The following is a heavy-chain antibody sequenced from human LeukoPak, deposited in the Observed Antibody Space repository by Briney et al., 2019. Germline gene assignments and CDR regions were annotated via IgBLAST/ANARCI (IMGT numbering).Heavy chain of an antibody. J-gene: IGHJ4*02. CDR2: IWYDGSNK. V-gene: IGHV3-33*06. D-gene: IGHD2-15*01. CDR1: GFTFSSYG. Sequence: PGGSLRLSCAASGFTFSSYGMHWVRQAPGKGLEWVAVIWYDGSNKYYADSVKGRFTISRDNSKNTLYLQMNSLRAEDTAVYYCAKGGLGYCSGGSCYSRSYASGHFDYWGQGTLVTVSS. CDR3: AKGGLGYCSGGSCYSRSYASGHFDY.